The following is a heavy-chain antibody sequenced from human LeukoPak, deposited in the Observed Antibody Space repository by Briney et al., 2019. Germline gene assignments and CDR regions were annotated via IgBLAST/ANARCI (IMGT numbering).Heavy chain of an antibody. J-gene: IGHJ3*02. V-gene: IGHV4-39*01. Sequence: PSETLSLTCTVSGGSNSSSSYYWGWIRQPPGKGLEWIGSIYYSGSTYYNPSLKSRVTISVDTSKNQFSLKLSSVTAADTAVYYCARQHYYDSSGYADAFDIWGQGTMVTVSS. CDR1: GGSNSSSSYY. CDR3: ARQHYYDSSGYADAFDI. CDR2: IYYSGST. D-gene: IGHD3-22*01.